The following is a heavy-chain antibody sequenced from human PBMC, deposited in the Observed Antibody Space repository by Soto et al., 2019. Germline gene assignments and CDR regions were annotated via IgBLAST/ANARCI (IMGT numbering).Heavy chain of an antibody. V-gene: IGHV3-30-3*01. CDR2: ISYDGSNK. Sequence: QVQLVESGGGVVQPGRSLRLSCAASGFTFSSYAMHWVRQAPGKGLEWVAVISYDGSNKYYADSVKGRFTISRDNSKNTLYLQMNSRRAEDTAVYYCARSSQWLSHFDYWGQGTLVTVSS. CDR3: ARSSQWLSHFDY. D-gene: IGHD6-19*01. J-gene: IGHJ4*02. CDR1: GFTFSSYA.